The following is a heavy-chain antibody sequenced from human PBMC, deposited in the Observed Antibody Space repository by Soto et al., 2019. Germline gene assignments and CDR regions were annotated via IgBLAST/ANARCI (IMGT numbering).Heavy chain of an antibody. CDR1: GFTFSSYA. CDR2: TSGSGGST. J-gene: IGHJ4*02. D-gene: IGHD5-18*01. V-gene: IGHV3-23*01. CDR3: AKDGLGAYTYGSYYFDY. Sequence: EVQLLESGGGLVQPGGSLRLSCAASGFTFSSYAMSWVRQAPGKGLEWVSTTSGSGGSTYYADSVKGRFTISRDNSKNTLYLQMNSLRAEDTAVYYCAKDGLGAYTYGSYYFDYWGQGTLVPVSS.